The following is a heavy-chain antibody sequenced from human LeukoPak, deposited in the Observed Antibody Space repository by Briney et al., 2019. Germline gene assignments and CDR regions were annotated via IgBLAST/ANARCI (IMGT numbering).Heavy chain of an antibody. V-gene: IGHV4-4*07. D-gene: IGHD6-19*01. CDR1: GGSISSYY. CDR3: ARGYSSGWYSSFTFDI. J-gene: IGHJ3*02. CDR2: IYTSGST. Sequence: SETLSLTCSVSGGSISSYYWSWIRQPAGKGLEWIGRIYTSGSTNYNPSLKSRVTISVDTSKNQFSLKLSSVTAADTAVYYCARGYSSGWYSSFTFDIWGQGTMVTVSS.